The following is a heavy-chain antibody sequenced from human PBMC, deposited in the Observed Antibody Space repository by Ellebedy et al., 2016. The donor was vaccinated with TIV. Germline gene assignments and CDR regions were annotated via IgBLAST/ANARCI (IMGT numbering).Heavy chain of an antibody. D-gene: IGHD2-21*01. Sequence: SVKVSXXASGGTFSSYAISWVRQAPGQGLEWMGRIIPILGIANYAQKFQGRVTITADKSTSTAYMELSSLRSEDTAVYYCARHIVGEVVWFDPWGQGTLVTVSS. CDR3: ARHIVGEVVWFDP. V-gene: IGHV1-69*04. CDR2: IIPILGIA. J-gene: IGHJ5*02. CDR1: GGTFSSYA.